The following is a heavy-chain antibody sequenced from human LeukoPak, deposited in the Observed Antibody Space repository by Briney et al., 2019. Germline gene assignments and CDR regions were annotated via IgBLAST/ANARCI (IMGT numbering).Heavy chain of an antibody. CDR3: ARAPGLDCVWGSYRSPWFDY. CDR1: GYSISSGYY. V-gene: IGHV4-38-2*02. CDR2: IYHSGST. J-gene: IGHJ4*02. D-gene: IGHD3-16*02. Sequence: SETLSLTCTVSGYSISSGYYWGWIRQPPGKGLEWIGSIYHSGSTYYNPSLKSRVTISVDTSKNQFSLKLSSVTAADTAVYYCARAPGLDCVWGSYRSPWFDYWGQGTLVTVSS.